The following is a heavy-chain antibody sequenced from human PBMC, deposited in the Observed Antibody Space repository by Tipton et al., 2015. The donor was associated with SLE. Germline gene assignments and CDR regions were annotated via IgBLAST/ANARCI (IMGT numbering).Heavy chain of an antibody. V-gene: IGHV4-34*09. Sequence: TLSLTCAVYGGSFSGYYWSWIRQPPGKGLEWIGEINHSGSTTYNPSLKSRVTISVDTSKNQFSLKLSSVTTADTAVYYCASGSSYFDYWGPGSLACISS. CDR2: INHSGST. CDR3: ASGSSYFDY. D-gene: IGHD2-15*01. J-gene: IGHJ4*02. CDR1: GGSFSGYY.